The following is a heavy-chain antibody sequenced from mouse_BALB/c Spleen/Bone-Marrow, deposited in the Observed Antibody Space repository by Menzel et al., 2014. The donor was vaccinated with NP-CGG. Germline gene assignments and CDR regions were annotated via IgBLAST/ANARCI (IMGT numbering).Heavy chain of an antibody. J-gene: IGHJ1*01. Sequence: EVQLVESGGGSVQPGGSLRLSCATSGFTFTDYYMSWVRQPPGEALEWLGFIRNKANGYTTEYSASVKGRFTISRGNSQSILYLQMNTLRAEDSATYYCARDDYRYDGWYFDVWGAGTTVTVSS. D-gene: IGHD2-14*01. CDR1: GFTFTDYY. CDR2: IRNKANGYTT. V-gene: IGHV7-3*02. CDR3: ARDDYRYDGWYFDV.